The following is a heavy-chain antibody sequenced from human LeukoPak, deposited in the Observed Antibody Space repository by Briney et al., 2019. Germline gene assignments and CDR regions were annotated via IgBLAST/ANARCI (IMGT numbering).Heavy chain of an antibody. Sequence: GGSLRLSCAASGFTFSKYWMLWVRQAPGKGLESVSRINTDGTVTTYADSVKGRFTVSRDNADNTMFLQMNSVRAEDTAVYYCARGSSAGASLRHDYWGQGTLVTVSS. J-gene: IGHJ4*02. CDR1: GFTFSKYW. CDR3: ARGSSAGASLRHDY. D-gene: IGHD1-26*01. CDR2: INTDGTVT. V-gene: IGHV3-74*01.